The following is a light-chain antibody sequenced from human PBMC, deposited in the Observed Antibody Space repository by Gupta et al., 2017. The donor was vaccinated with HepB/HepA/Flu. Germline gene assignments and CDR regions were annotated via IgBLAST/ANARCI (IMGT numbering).Light chain of an antibody. Sequence: NFMLTQPQSVSESPGKTVTISCTRSGGSIASNYVQWFQQRPASAPTTVIYENDQRPSGVPDRFSGSIDSSSNSASLTISGLETEDEADYYCQCFDNNKTYCVFGNGIKVTVL. V-gene: IGLV6-57*03. CDR3: QCFDNNKTYCV. J-gene: IGLJ1*01. CDR2: END. CDR1: GGSIASNY.